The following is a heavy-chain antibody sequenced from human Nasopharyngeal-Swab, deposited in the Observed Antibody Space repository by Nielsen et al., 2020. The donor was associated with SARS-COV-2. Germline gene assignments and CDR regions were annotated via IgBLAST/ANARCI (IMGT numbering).Heavy chain of an antibody. CDR2: INHSCST. V-gene: IGHV4-34*01. J-gene: IGHJ4*02. Sequence: SETLSLTCAVYGGSFSGYYWSWIRQPPGKGLEWVGEINHSCSTNYNPSLKSRVTISVDTSKNQFSLKLSSVTAANTAVYYCAGNPFDYWGQGTLVTVSS. CDR3: AGNPFDY. CDR1: GGSFSGYY.